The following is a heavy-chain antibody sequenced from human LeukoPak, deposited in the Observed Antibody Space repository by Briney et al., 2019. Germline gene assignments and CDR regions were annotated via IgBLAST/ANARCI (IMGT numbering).Heavy chain of an antibody. CDR1: GYTFTSYD. Sequence: ASVKVSCKASGYTFTSYDINWVRQAPGQGLEWMGWMNPNSGNTDYAQKFQGRVTMTRNTSISTAYMELSSLRSEDTAVYYCARDAGTALDYWGQGTLVTVSS. J-gene: IGHJ4*02. CDR3: ARDAGTALDY. D-gene: IGHD3-10*01. CDR2: MNPNSGNT. V-gene: IGHV1-8*01.